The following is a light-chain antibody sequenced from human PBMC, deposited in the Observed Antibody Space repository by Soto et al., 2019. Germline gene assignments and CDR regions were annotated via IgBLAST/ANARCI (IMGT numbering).Light chain of an antibody. V-gene: IGKV3D-20*02. CDR3: QQSYSTLRT. CDR2: DAS. CDR1: QTVRNNY. J-gene: IGKJ1*01. Sequence: EFVLTQSPGTLSLSPGERATLSCRASQTVRNNYLAWYQQKPGQAPRLLIYDASSRATGIPDRFSGSGSGTDFTLTISSLQPEDFATYYCQQSYSTLRTFGQGTKVDI.